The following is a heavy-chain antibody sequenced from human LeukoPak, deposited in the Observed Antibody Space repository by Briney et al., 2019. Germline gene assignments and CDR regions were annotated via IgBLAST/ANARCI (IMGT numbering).Heavy chain of an antibody. V-gene: IGHV3-23*01. CDR2: ISGSGGST. CDR1: GFTFSSYG. J-gene: IGHJ4*02. CDR3: AKDLGSCGGGSCYSGVIDY. D-gene: IGHD2-15*01. Sequence: GGSLRLSCAASGFTFSSYGMSWVRQAPGPGLEWVSAISGSGGSTYYADSMKGRFTISRDNSKNTLYLQMLSLRAEDPGVYYSAKDLGSCGGGSCYSGVIDYWGQGTLVTVSS.